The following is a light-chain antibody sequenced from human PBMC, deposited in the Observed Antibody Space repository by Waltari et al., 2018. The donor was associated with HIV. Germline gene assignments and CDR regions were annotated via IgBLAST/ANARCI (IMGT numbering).Light chain of an antibody. Sequence: EIVMTQYQATLSVSPGERANLSCRASQSVSSNLAWYQQKPGQAPRLLIYGASTRATGIPARFSGSGSGTEFTLTISSLQSEDFAVYYCQQYNNWPQTFGQGTKVEIK. V-gene: IGKV3-15*01. CDR1: QSVSSN. CDR3: QQYNNWPQT. CDR2: GAS. J-gene: IGKJ1*01.